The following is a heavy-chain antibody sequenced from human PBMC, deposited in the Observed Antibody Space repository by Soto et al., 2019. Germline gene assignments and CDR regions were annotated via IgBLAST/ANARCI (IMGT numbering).Heavy chain of an antibody. CDR3: ARVGVLMVYAIEGHFDY. CDR1: GGSISSSSYY. CDR2: IYYSGST. D-gene: IGHD2-8*01. Sequence: SETLSLTCTVSGGSISSSSYYWGWIRQPPGKGLESIGSIYYSGSTYYNPSLKSRVTISVDTSKNQFSLKLSSVTAADTAVYYCARVGVLMVYAIEGHFDYWGQGTLVTVSS. V-gene: IGHV4-39*01. J-gene: IGHJ4*02.